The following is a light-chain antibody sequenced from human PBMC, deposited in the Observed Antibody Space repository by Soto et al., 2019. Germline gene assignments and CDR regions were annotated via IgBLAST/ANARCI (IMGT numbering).Light chain of an antibody. V-gene: IGKV2-28*01. CDR3: MQPLQSWT. Sequence: DIVMTQSPLSLPVTPGEPASISCRSSQSLLHSNGYNYLDWYLQKPGQSPQLLIYLGSNRASGVPDRFSGSGSGTDFTLKISRVEVEDVGVYYCMQPLQSWTVGQGTKVDIK. CDR1: QSLLHSNGYNY. CDR2: LGS. J-gene: IGKJ1*01.